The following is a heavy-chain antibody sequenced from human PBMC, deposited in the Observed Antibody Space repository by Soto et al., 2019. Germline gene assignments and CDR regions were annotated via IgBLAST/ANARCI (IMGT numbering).Heavy chain of an antibody. CDR1: EGSSSSYD. CDR3: ARGYDFWSGYHGAFDI. D-gene: IGHD3-3*01. V-gene: IGHV4-59*01. Sequence: HTSTVAEGSSSSYDGSWIRQTPGKGLEWIGYIYYSGSTNYNPSLKSRVTISVDTSKNQFSLKLSSVTAADTAVYYCARGYDFWSGYHGAFDILGHRTMVIVS. CDR2: IYYSGST. J-gene: IGHJ3*02.